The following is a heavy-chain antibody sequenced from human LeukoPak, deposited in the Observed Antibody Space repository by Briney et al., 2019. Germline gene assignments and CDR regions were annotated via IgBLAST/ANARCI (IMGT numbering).Heavy chain of an antibody. V-gene: IGHV3-48*03. D-gene: IGHD3-10*01. J-gene: IGHJ4*02. CDR2: ISSSGSTI. CDR1: GFTFSSYE. Sequence: GGSLRLSCAASGFTFSSYEMNWVRQAPGKGLEWVSYISSSGSTIYYADSVKGRFTISRDNAKNSLYLQMNSLRAEDTAVYYCAKDMDVRGYGSGSYFDYWGQGTLVTVSS. CDR3: AKDMDVRGYGSGSYFDY.